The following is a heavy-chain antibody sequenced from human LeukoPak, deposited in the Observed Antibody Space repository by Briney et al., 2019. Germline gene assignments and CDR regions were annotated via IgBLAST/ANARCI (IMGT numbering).Heavy chain of an antibody. Sequence: SETLSLTCTVSGGSTSSYYWSWIRQPPGKGLEWIGYIYYSGSTNYNPSLKSRVTISVDTSKNQFSLKLSSVTAADTAVYYCARDLSNRGRDYYYYMDVWGKGTTVTVSS. V-gene: IGHV4-59*12. CDR1: GGSTSSYY. CDR2: IYYSGST. CDR3: ARDLSNRGRDYYYYMDV. J-gene: IGHJ6*03. D-gene: IGHD7-27*01.